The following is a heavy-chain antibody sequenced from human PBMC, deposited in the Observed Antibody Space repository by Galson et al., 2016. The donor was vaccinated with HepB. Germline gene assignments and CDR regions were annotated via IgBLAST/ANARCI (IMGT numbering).Heavy chain of an antibody. J-gene: IGHJ5*02. D-gene: IGHD3-10*01. Sequence: SLRLSCAASGFTFSSYSMNWDRQAPGKGLEWVSYISSGAIYYSDSVKGRFTISRDNAKNSLYLQMNSLRAEDTAVYYCARDYVPGAWGQGVLVTVSS. CDR3: ARDYVPGA. CDR2: ISSGAI. CDR1: GFTFSSYS. V-gene: IGHV3-48*04.